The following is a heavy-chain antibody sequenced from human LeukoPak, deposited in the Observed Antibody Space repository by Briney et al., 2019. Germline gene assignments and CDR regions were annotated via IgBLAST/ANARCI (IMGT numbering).Heavy chain of an antibody. CDR1: GGSISSGDYY. Sequence: TLSLTCTVPGGSISSGDYYWSWIRQPPGKGLEWIGYIYYSGSTYYNPSLKSRVTISVDTSKNQFSLKLSSVTAADTAVYYCASERLQLHAFDIWGQGTMVTVSS. J-gene: IGHJ3*02. CDR3: ASERLQLHAFDI. V-gene: IGHV4-30-4*08. D-gene: IGHD5-18*01. CDR2: IYYSGST.